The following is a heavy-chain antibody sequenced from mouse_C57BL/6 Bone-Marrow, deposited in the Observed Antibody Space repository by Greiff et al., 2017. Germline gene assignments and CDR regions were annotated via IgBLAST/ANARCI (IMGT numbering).Heavy chain of an antibody. CDR2: INSDGGST. D-gene: IGHD2-1*01. CDR3: ARRGNYEGYFDV. CDR1: EYEFPSHD. Sequence: VHVKQSGGGLVQPGESLKLSCESNEYEFPSHDMSWVRKTPEKRLELVAAINSDGGSTYYPDTMERRFIISRDNTKKTLYLQMSSLRSEDTALYYCARRGNYEGYFDVWGTGTTVTVSS. V-gene: IGHV5-2*01. J-gene: IGHJ1*03.